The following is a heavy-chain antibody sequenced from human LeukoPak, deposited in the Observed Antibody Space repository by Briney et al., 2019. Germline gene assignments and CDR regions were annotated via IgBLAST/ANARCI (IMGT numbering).Heavy chain of an antibody. CDR3: AKSCHYDNSGDLDY. V-gene: IGHV3-30*18. CDR1: GFTFSRYC. Sequence: QSGGSLRLSCAASGFTFSRYCMRWVRQAPGKGLEWVAVISYDGSNQYYADSVKGRFTISSGYSKNTIRQQINRLRADDTALYYCAKSCHYDNSGDLDYWGQGTLVTVSS. CDR2: ISYDGSNQ. J-gene: IGHJ4*02. D-gene: IGHD3-22*01.